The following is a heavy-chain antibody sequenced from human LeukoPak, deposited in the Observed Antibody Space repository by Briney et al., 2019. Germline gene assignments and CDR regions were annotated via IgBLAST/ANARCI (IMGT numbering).Heavy chain of an antibody. D-gene: IGHD4-17*01. CDR3: AREIYGDYGAFDY. CDR2: IYTSGST. Sequence: SETLSPTCTVSGGSISSGSYYWSWIRQPAGKGLEWIGRIYTSGSTNYNPSLKSRVTISVDTSKNQFSLKLSSVTAADTAVYYCAREIYGDYGAFDYWGQGTLVTVSS. J-gene: IGHJ4*02. V-gene: IGHV4-61*02. CDR1: GGSISSGSYY.